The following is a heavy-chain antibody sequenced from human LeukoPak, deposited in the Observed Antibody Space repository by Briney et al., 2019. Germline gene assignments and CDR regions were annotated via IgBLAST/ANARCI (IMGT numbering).Heavy chain of an antibody. CDR1: GGSISSYF. Sequence: SETLSLTCTVSGGSISSYFWTWIRQPPGKGLEWIGYIYYSGRSNYNPSLKSRVTISVDTSKNQFSLKLSSVTAADTAVYYCARAVADRADYFDYWGQGTLVTVSS. V-gene: IGHV4-59*08. CDR3: ARAVADRADYFDY. CDR2: IYYSGRS. D-gene: IGHD6-19*01. J-gene: IGHJ4*02.